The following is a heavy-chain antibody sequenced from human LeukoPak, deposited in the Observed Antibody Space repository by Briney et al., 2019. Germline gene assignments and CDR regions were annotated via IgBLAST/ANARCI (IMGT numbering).Heavy chain of an antibody. CDR3: AKDRGDSSGYYPDYFDY. D-gene: IGHD3-22*01. J-gene: IGHJ4*02. CDR1: GFTFSSYS. Sequence: GGSLRLSCAASGFTFSSYSMNWVRQAPGKGLEWVSYISSSSSTIYYADSVKGRFTISRDNAKNSLYLQMNSLRAEDTAVYYCAKDRGDSSGYYPDYFDYWGQGTLVTVSS. CDR2: ISSSSSTI. V-gene: IGHV3-48*01.